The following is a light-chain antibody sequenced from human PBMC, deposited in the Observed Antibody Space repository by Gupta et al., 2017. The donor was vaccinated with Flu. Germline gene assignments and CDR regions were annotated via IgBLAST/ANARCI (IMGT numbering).Light chain of an antibody. V-gene: IGLV2-14*01. CDR2: EVT. Sequence: QSALTQPASVSGSPGQSITISCTGTSSDVGGYNYVSWYQQHPGKAPQLMIYEVTNRPSGVSNRFSGSKSGNTASLTISGLQAEDEADYFCGSYTTSSTWVFGGGTRLTVL. CDR3: GSYTTSSTWV. CDR1: SSDVGGYNY. J-gene: IGLJ3*02.